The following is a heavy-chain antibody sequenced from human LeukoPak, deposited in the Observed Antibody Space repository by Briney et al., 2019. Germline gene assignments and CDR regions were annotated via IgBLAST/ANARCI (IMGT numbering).Heavy chain of an antibody. D-gene: IGHD3-10*01. V-gene: IGHV3-74*01. CDR2: INTDGSST. CDR1: GFTFSSYW. Sequence: GGSLRPSCAASGFTFSSYWMHWVRQAPGKGLVWVSRINTDGSSTSYADSVKGRLTISRDNAKNTLYLQMNSLRAEDTAVYYCASGLKWFRDAFDIWGQGTMVTVSS. J-gene: IGHJ3*02. CDR3: ASGLKWFRDAFDI.